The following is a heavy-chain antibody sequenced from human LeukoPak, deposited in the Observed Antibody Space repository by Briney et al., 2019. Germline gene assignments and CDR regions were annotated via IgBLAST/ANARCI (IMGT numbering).Heavy chain of an antibody. D-gene: IGHD3-22*01. CDR1: GFTVGSNT. CDR2: INSGGST. V-gene: IGHV3-66*01. J-gene: IGHJ4*02. Sequence: WGSLRLSCAASGFTVGSNTMSWVRQAPGKGLEWVSIINSGGSTSYADSVKGRFTISRDNSKNTLYLQMNSLRTEDTAVYYCARGGSYFDISGYYFYWGQGTLVTV. CDR3: ARGGSYFDISGYYFY.